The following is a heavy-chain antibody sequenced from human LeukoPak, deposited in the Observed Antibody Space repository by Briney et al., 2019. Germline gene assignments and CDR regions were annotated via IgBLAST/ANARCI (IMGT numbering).Heavy chain of an antibody. CDR3: ARGPYYDSSGNYYLSIDY. Sequence: ASVKVSCKASGYTFISYDINGVRQATGQGLEWMAWMNPNSGNTGYAQKFQGRVTMTRNTPISTAYMELSSLKSEDTAVYYCARGPYYDSSGNYYLSIDYWGQGTLVTVSS. CDR2: MNPNSGNT. J-gene: IGHJ4*02. D-gene: IGHD3-22*01. V-gene: IGHV1-8*01. CDR1: GYTFISYD.